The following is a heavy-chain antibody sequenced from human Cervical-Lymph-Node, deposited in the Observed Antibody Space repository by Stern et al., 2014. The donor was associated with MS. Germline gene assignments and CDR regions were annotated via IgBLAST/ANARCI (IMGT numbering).Heavy chain of an antibody. J-gene: IGHJ4*02. Sequence: EVQLVESGGGVIQPGGSLRLSCTASGFTVSRDSMTCVRQAPGKGLEWVSLITNVGSTFYTDSVKGRFTISRDDSKNTVYLHMTSLRAEDTAMYYCARDTSSPERSDWWGQGTLVTVSS. D-gene: IGHD1-1*01. CDR2: ITNVGST. CDR3: ARDTSSPERSDW. CDR1: GFTVSRDS. V-gene: IGHV3-53*01.